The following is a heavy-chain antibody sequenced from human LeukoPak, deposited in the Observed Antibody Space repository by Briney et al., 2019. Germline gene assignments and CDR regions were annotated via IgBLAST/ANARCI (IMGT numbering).Heavy chain of an antibody. CDR2: ISGSGGST. Sequence: GGSLRLSCAASGFTFSSYAMSWVRQAPGKGLEWVSAISGSGGSTYYADSVKGRFTISRDNSKNTLYLQMNSLRAEDTAVYYCAFPDGGDYEGPFYYWGQGTLVTVSS. J-gene: IGHJ4*02. CDR3: AFPDGGDYEGPFYY. V-gene: IGHV3-23*01. CDR1: GFTFSSYA. D-gene: IGHD4-17*01.